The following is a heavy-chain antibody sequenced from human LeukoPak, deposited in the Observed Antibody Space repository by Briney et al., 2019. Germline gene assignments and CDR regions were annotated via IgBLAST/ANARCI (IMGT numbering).Heavy chain of an antibody. J-gene: IGHJ3*02. CDR3: ARDFRRYSYGLDAFDI. D-gene: IGHD5-18*01. CDR2: MNPNSGNT. CDR1: GYTFTSYD. Sequence: ASVKVSCKASGYTFTSYDINWVRQATGQGLEWMGWMNPNSGNTGYAQKFQGRVTITRNTSISTAYMELSSLRSDDTAVYYCARDFRRYSYGLDAFDIWGQGTMVTVSS. V-gene: IGHV1-8*03.